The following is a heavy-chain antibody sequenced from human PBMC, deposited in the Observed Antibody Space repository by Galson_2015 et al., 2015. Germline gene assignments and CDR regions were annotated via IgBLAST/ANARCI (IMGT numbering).Heavy chain of an antibody. J-gene: IGHJ4*02. D-gene: IGHD4-23*01. V-gene: IGHV3-9*01. CDR2: ISWNSGSI. CDR1: GFTFDDYA. Sequence: SLRLSCAASGFTFDDYAMHWVRHAPGKGLEWVSGISWNSGSIGYADSVKGRFTISRDNAKNSLYLQMNSLRAEDTALYYCAKDMEAVDGQSFDYWGQGTLVTVSS. CDR3: AKDMEAVDGQSFDY.